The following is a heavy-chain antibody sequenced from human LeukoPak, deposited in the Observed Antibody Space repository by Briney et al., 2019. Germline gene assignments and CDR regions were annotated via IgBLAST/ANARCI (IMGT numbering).Heavy chain of an antibody. D-gene: IGHD1-26*01. V-gene: IGHV5-51*01. CDR3: AIQWGSGGYDY. J-gene: IGHJ4*02. CDR1: GYSFTSYW. CDR2: IFPNDSDT. Sequence: GESLKISYKGSGYSFTSYWIAWVRQMPGKGLEWMGIIFPNDSDTRYSPSFQGQVTISADKSIGTAYLQWSSLKASDTAMYYCAIQWGSGGYDYWGQGTLVTVSS.